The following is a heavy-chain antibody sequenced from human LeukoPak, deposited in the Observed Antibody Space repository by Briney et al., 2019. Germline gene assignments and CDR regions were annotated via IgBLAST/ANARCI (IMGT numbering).Heavy chain of an antibody. Sequence: PSETLSLTCTVSGGSISGYYWSWIRQPPGKGLEWIGYINYSGSTNYNPSLKSRVTISVDTSKNQFSLKLSSVTAADTAVYYRAREHYDILTGLYIDAFDIWGPGTRVTVSS. D-gene: IGHD3-9*01. CDR1: GGSISGYY. CDR3: AREHYDILTGLYIDAFDI. J-gene: IGHJ3*02. CDR2: INYSGST. V-gene: IGHV4-59*01.